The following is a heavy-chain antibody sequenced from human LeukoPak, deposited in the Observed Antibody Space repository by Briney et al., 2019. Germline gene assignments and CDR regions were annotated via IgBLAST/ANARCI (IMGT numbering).Heavy chain of an antibody. CDR2: INGDALTA. V-gene: IGHV3-43*02. CDR1: GFTFGHYS. D-gene: IGHD5-24*01. Sequence: GGSLRLFCAASGFTFGHYSMHWVRQTPGKGLEWVSLINGDALTAHYGDSVRGRFTISRNNSKNSLYLQMNGLRTEDTAFYYCAKGLHGVSFSFDYWGRGTLVTVSS. J-gene: IGHJ4*02. CDR3: AKGLHGVSFSFDY.